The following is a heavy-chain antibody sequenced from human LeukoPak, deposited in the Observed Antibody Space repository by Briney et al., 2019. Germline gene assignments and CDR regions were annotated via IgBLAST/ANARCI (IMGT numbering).Heavy chain of an antibody. Sequence: SCKASGGTFSSYGMHWVRQAPGKGLEWVAFIRYDGSNKYYADSVKGRFTISRDNSKNTLYLQMNSLRAEDTAVYYCAKVSQIVVVVAASDYWGQGTLVTVSS. CDR1: GGTFSSYG. J-gene: IGHJ4*02. D-gene: IGHD2-15*01. V-gene: IGHV3-30*02. CDR2: IRYDGSNK. CDR3: AKVSQIVVVVAASDY.